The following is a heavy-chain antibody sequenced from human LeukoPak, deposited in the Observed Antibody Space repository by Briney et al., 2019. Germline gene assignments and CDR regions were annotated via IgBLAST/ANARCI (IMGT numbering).Heavy chain of an antibody. CDR1: GFTFSSYG. J-gene: IGHJ4*02. Sequence: PGRSLRLSCAASGFTFSSYGMHWVRQAPGKGLEWVAFIRYDGSNKYYADSVKGRFTISRDNSKNTLYLQMNSLRAEDTAVYYCAKDPSPWYSYGSCPDYWGQGTLVTVSS. CDR2: IRYDGSNK. D-gene: IGHD5-18*01. CDR3: AKDPSPWYSYGSCPDY. V-gene: IGHV3-30*02.